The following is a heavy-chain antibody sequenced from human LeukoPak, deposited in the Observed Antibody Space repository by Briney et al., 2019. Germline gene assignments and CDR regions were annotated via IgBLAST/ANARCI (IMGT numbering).Heavy chain of an antibody. Sequence: ASVKVSCKASGYTFTSYGIGWVRQAPGQGLEWMGWISAYNGNTNYAQKLQGRVTMTTDTSTSTAYMELRSLRSDDTAVYYCARDCSGGSCLRTFDYWGQGTLVTVSS. V-gene: IGHV1-18*01. J-gene: IGHJ4*02. CDR3: ARDCSGGSCLRTFDY. CDR1: GYTFTSYG. CDR2: ISAYNGNT. D-gene: IGHD2-15*01.